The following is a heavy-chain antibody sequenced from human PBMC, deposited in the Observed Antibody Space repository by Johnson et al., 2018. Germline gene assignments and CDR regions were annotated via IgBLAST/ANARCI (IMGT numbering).Heavy chain of an antibody. CDR2: INHSGST. V-gene: IGHV4-34*01. CDR3: AGGRSKKMVRGTTNLYLDQYHDYMDV. J-gene: IGHJ6*03. CDR1: GGSFSGYY. D-gene: IGHD3-10*01. Sequence: QVQLQQWGAGLLKPSETLSLTCAVYGGSFSGYYWSWIRQPPGKGLEWIGEINHSGSTNYNPSLKGRVTMSLHTSKNQFSLKLTSVTAADTAGYFCAGGRSKKMVRGTTNLYLDQYHDYMDVWDKGTTVTVSS.